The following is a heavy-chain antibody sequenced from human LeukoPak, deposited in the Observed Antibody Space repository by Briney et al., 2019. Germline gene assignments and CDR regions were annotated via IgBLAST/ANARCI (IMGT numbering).Heavy chain of an antibody. CDR1: GFNFDDHG. J-gene: IGHJ4*02. Sequence: GGSLRLSCAASGFNFDDHGMSWVRQAPGKGLEWVSSINWSGGSSGYADSVKGRFTISRDNAENSLYLQVNSLRAEDTALYYCASDGTTAAQTNYFDSWGQGTLVTVSS. CDR2: INWSGGSS. D-gene: IGHD2-2*01. CDR3: ASDGTTAAQTNYFDS. V-gene: IGHV3-20*04.